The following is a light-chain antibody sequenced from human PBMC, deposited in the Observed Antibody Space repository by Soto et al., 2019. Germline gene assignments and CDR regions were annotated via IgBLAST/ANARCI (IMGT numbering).Light chain of an antibody. J-gene: IGKJ1*01. CDR2: GAS. V-gene: IGKV3-20*01. CDR1: QSVGSD. CDR3: QQYGSSFWT. Sequence: EIVMTQSPATLSVSPGERATLSCRASQSVGSDLAWYQQKPGQAPRLVIYGASSRATGIPDRFSGSGSGTDFTLTISRLEPEDFAVYYCQQYGSSFWTFGQGTKVDIK.